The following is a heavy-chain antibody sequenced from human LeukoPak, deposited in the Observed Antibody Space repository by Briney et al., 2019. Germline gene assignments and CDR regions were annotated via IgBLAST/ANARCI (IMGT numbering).Heavy chain of an antibody. Sequence: SETLSLTCAVYGGSFSGYSWSWIRQPPGKGLEWIGYIYHSGSTYYNPSLKSRVTISVDRSKNQFSLKLSSVTAADTAVYYCARVRYYYDSSGYYYSPYFDYWGQGTLVTVSS. CDR1: GGSFSGYS. J-gene: IGHJ4*02. D-gene: IGHD3-22*01. V-gene: IGHV4-30-2*01. CDR2: IYHSGST. CDR3: ARVRYYYDSSGYYYSPYFDY.